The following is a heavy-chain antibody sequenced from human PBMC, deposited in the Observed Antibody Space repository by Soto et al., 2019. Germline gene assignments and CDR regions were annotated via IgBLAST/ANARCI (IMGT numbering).Heavy chain of an antibody. J-gene: IGHJ6*02. CDR2: ISRSSTGI. V-gene: IGHV3-48*02. CDR3: ARAVTWGLDV. CDR1: VFLFSLYN. D-gene: IGHD3-10*01. Sequence: DVHVVECGGGGVQCGGSLRLSCTACVFLFSLYNMSWLPGATGKGLEWVSYISRSSTGIHYADSVKGRFTISRDDATNSMHLQMNSLRDGDTAVYYCARAVTWGLDVWGQGTTVSISS.